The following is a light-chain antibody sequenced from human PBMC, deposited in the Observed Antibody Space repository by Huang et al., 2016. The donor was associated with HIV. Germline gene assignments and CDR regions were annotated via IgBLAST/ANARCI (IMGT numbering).Light chain of an antibody. CDR2: GSS. J-gene: IGKJ2*01. Sequence: ETVLTQSPGTLSLSPGERATLSCRASQSISSHYLAWYQQKPGQAPRLLIYGSSTRATGIPDRFSGSGAGSGTDFTLTISSLEPEDFAVYYCQQYVSSLPYTFGQGTKLEIK. CDR1: QSISSHY. V-gene: IGKV3-20*01. CDR3: QQYVSSLPYT.